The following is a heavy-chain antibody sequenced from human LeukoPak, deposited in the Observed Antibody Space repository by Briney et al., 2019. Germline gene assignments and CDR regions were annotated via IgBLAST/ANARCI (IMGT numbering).Heavy chain of an antibody. CDR1: GFTFSSYS. J-gene: IGHJ4*02. CDR3: AKIPYDSSGYYYFDY. CDR2: ISSSSRTI. V-gene: IGHV3-48*01. D-gene: IGHD3-22*01. Sequence: GGSLRLSCAASGFTFSSYSLNWVRQAPGKGLEWVSYISSSSRTIYYADSVKGRFTISRDNAKNSLYLQMNSLRAEDTAVYYCAKIPYDSSGYYYFDYWGQGTLVTVSS.